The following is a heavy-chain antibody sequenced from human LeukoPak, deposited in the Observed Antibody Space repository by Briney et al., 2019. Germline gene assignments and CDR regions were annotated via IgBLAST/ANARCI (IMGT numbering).Heavy chain of an antibody. J-gene: IGHJ4*02. CDR3: AKETGSGYSYGFFDY. D-gene: IGHD5-18*01. Sequence: GGSLRLSCAASGFTFSNYAMSWVRQAPGKGLEWVSAISGSGFSTYYADSVKGRFTISRDNSKNTLYLQMNSLRAEDTAVYYCAKETGSGYSYGFFDYWGQGTLVTVSS. CDR2: ISGSGFST. CDR1: GFTFSNYA. V-gene: IGHV3-23*01.